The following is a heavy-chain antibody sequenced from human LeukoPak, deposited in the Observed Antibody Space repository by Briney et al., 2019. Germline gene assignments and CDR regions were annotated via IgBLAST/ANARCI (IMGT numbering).Heavy chain of an antibody. CDR1: GGTFSSYA. CDR3: ARSLAVDGTRAY. V-gene: IGHV1-69*04. J-gene: IGHJ4*02. Sequence: SVKVSCKASGGTFSSYAISWVRQAPGQGLEWMGRIIPILGIANYAQKFQGRVTMTRNTSTGTAYMELSSLRSEDTAVYYCARSLAVDGTRAYWGQGTLVTVSS. D-gene: IGHD6-19*01. CDR2: IIPILGIA.